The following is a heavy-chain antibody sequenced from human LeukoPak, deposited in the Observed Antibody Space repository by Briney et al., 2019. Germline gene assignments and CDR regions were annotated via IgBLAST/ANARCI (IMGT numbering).Heavy chain of an antibody. Sequence: GGSLRLSCAASGFTFSSYSMNWVRQAPGKGLEWVANIKQDGSEKHYVDSVKGRFTISRDNAKNTVYLQMNSLRVEDTAVYYCAMDSYGPDDYWGQGTLVTVSS. D-gene: IGHD3-16*01. V-gene: IGHV3-7*04. CDR2: IKQDGSEK. CDR3: AMDSYGPDDY. CDR1: GFTFSSYS. J-gene: IGHJ4*02.